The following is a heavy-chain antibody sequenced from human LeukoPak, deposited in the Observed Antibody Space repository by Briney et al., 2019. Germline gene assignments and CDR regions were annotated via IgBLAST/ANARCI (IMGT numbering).Heavy chain of an antibody. CDR3: VRGVMLSSHGRDYFDS. V-gene: IGHV4-31*03. CDR2: IYSSGAT. CDR1: GDSITSGVYY. J-gene: IGHJ4*02. D-gene: IGHD3-16*01. Sequence: PSETLSLTCTVSGDSITSGVYYWSWIRQHPGKGLEWIGYIYSSGATYYNPSLKGRLFFSVFESNNQFSLRLSSVTGADTAVYYCVRGVMLSSHGRDYFDSWGQGTQVTVSS.